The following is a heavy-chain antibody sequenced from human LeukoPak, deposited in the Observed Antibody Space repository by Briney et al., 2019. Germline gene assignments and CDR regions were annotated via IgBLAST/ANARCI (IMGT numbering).Heavy chain of an antibody. CDR1: GASISSGGYY. CDR2: IYHSGPT. J-gene: IGHJ4*02. Sequence: SQTLSLTCTVSGASISSGGYYWSWIRQPPGKGLEWIGYIYHSGPTYYNPSLQGRVSISVDKSINQLSLKVISVTAADTAVYYCAREVGGKGYFDYWGQGTLVPVSS. D-gene: IGHD1-26*01. V-gene: IGHV4-30-2*01. CDR3: AREVGGKGYFDY.